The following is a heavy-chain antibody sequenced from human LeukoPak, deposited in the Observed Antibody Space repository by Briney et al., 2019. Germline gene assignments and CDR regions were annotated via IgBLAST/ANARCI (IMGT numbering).Heavy chain of an antibody. CDR2: IRYDGSNK. CDR1: GFTFSSYG. Sequence: GGSLRLSCAASGFTFSSYGMHWVRQAPGKGLEWVAFIRYDGSNKYYADSVKGRFTTSRDNSKNTLYLQMNSLRAEDTAVYYCAKDPRAFKWGSSPFDIWGQGTMVTVSS. CDR3: AKDPRAFKWGSSPFDI. D-gene: IGHD1-26*01. V-gene: IGHV3-30*02. J-gene: IGHJ3*02.